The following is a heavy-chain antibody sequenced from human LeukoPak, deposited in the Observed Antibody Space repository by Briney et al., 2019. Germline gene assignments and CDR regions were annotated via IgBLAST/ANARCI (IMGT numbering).Heavy chain of an antibody. CDR3: ARGALPGYSSGWYGGELDY. J-gene: IGHJ4*02. CDR1: GFTFSSYA. Sequence: PGGSLRLSCAASGFTFSSYAMSWVRQAPGKGLEWVSAISGSGGSTYYADSVKGRFTISRDNSKNTLYLQMNSLRAEDTAVYYCARGALPGYSSGWYGGELDYWGQGTLVTVSP. V-gene: IGHV3-23*01. CDR2: ISGSGGST. D-gene: IGHD6-19*01.